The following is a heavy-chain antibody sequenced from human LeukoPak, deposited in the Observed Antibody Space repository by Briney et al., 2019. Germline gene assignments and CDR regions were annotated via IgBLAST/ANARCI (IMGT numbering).Heavy chain of an antibody. V-gene: IGHV3-53*01. D-gene: IGHD3-22*01. CDR3: ARVQNYNYDSSGSPVA. Sequence: GGSLRLSCAASGFTVSSNYMSWVRQAPGKGLEWVSIIYSGGSTYYADSVKGRFTISRDNSKNTLYLQMNSLRAEDTAVYYCARVQNYNYDSSGSPVAWGQGTLVTVSS. CDR1: GFTVSSNY. J-gene: IGHJ5*02. CDR2: IYSGGST.